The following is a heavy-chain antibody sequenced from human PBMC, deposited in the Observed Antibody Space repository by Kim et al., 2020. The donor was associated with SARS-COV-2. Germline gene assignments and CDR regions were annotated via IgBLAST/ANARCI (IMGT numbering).Heavy chain of an antibody. V-gene: IGHV3-7*03. CDR2: INQDETEK. Sequence: GGSLRLSCAVSGFSFSNYWMTWLRQVPGKGLEWVAKINQDETEKYYVGSVEGRFTISRDNAKDSLYLQMNSLRVDDTAVYYCARDDGFRSVDYWGQGTLVTVSS. CDR1: GFSFSNYW. D-gene: IGHD5-12*01. CDR3: ARDDGFRSVDY. J-gene: IGHJ4*02.